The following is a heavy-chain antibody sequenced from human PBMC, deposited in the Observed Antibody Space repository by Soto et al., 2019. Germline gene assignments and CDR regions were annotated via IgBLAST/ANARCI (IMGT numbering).Heavy chain of an antibody. Sequence: PGGSLRLSCTASGFTFTTAWINWVRQAPGKGLEWVGRIKSKTDGGTPDFAAPVRGRFAISRDDSKSMVYLQMNSLRAEDTAVYYCAKDPGAGYCSGGSCYADIDYWGQGTLVTVSS. J-gene: IGHJ4*02. CDR3: AKDPGAGYCSGGSCYADIDY. V-gene: IGHV3-15*07. CDR2: IKSKTDGGTP. D-gene: IGHD2-15*01. CDR1: GFTFTTAW.